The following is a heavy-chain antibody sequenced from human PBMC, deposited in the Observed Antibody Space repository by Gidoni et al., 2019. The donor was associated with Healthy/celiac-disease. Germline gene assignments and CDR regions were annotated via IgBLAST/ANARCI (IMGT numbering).Heavy chain of an antibody. CDR1: GGSISSGSYY. Sequence: QVQLQESGPGLVKPSQTLSLTCTVSGGSISSGSYYWSWIRQPAGKGLEWIGRIYTSGSTNYNPSLESRVTMSVDTSKNQFSLKLSSVTAADTAVYYCARYLAVAGTGWFDPWGQGTLVTVSS. J-gene: IGHJ5*02. CDR3: ARYLAVAGTGWFDP. D-gene: IGHD6-19*01. V-gene: IGHV4-61*02. CDR2: IYTSGST.